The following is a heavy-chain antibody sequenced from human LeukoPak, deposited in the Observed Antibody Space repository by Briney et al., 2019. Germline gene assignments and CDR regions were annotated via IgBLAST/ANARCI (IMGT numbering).Heavy chain of an antibody. CDR3: ARDLHSGNYYWLDY. CDR1: GGSISSSGYY. V-gene: IGHV4-39*07. CDR2: IYYSGST. D-gene: IGHD1-26*01. Sequence: SETLSLTCTVSGGSISSSGYYWGWIRQPPGKGLEWIGSIYYSGSTYYNPSLKSRVTMSADTSKNQFSLKLSSVTAADTAVYYCARDLHSGNYYWLDYWGQGTLVTVSS. J-gene: IGHJ4*02.